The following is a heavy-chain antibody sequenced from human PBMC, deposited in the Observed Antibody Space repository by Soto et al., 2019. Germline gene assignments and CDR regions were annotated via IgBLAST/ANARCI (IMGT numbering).Heavy chain of an antibody. J-gene: IGHJ4*01. D-gene: IGHD1-26*01. CDR1: GGSISGYY. Sequence: SETLSLTCTGSGGSISGYYWSWGRQPPGKGLEWIGYIYYSGTTNYNSSLKSRVTISVDTSENQFSLKLKSVTAADTAVYYCARVVGPSSHSGFDYWGQGTLVTVSS. V-gene: IGHV4-59*01. CDR2: IYYSGTT. CDR3: ARVVGPSSHSGFDY.